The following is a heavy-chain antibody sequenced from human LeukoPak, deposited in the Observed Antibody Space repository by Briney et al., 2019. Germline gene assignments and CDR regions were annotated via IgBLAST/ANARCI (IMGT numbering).Heavy chain of an antibody. CDR1: GGSFSGYY. CDR3: ASRFDWQNAFDM. J-gene: IGHJ3*02. V-gene: IGHV4-34*01. CDR2: INHSGST. D-gene: IGHD3-9*01. Sequence: SETLPLTCAVYGGSFSGYYWSWIRQPPGKGLEWIGEINHSGSTNYNPSLKSRVTISVDTSKNQFSLKLSSVIAADTAVYYCASRFDWQNAFDMWGQGTRVIVSS.